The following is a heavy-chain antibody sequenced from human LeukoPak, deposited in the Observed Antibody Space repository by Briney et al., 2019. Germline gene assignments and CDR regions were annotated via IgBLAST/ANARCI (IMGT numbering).Heavy chain of an antibody. D-gene: IGHD3-3*01. CDR1: GGSISTDY. Sequence: SETLSLTCSVSGGSISTDYWGWIRQTPGKGLEEIGYIYNSGSPNYNPSLEGRVTMSIDTSKNHFSLKLSSVTAADTAVYYCTRGRYYEPIDSWGQGTPVTVSS. CDR3: TRGRYYEPIDS. J-gene: IGHJ4*02. CDR2: IYNSGSP. V-gene: IGHV4-59*01.